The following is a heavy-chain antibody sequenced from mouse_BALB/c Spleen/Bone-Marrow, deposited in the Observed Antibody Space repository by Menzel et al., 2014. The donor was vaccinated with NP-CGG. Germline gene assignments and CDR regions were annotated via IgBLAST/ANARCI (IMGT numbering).Heavy chain of an antibody. J-gene: IGHJ2*01. V-gene: IGHV1S29*02. Sequence: SGPELVKPGASVKISCKASGYTFTDYNMNWVRQSHGKRLEWIGYIYPYNGDTGYNQKFKTRATLSIDNSSNTAYMELHSLTSEDSAVYYCARRDFGDFWGQGTTLTISS. CDR1: GYTFTDYN. CDR2: IYPYNGDT. CDR3: ARRDFGDF. D-gene: IGHD3-3*01.